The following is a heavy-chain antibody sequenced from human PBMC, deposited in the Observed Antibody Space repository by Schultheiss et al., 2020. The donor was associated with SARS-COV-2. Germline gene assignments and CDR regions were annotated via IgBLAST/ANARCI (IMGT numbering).Heavy chain of an antibody. J-gene: IGHJ5*02. D-gene: IGHD6-13*01. Sequence: ASVKVSCKATGYSFTDYYIHWVRQAPGQGPEWMGWIKPNSGDIKYAQKFQGWVTMTRDTSISTAYMELSRLRSDDTAVYYCARDFYSRTNWFDPWGQGTLVTVSS. CDR1: GYSFTDYY. CDR2: IKPNSGDI. V-gene: IGHV1-2*04. CDR3: ARDFYSRTNWFDP.